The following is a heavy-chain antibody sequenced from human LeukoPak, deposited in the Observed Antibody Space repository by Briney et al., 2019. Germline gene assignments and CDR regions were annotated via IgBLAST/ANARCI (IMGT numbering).Heavy chain of an antibody. Sequence: SETLSLTCTVSGGSISSSSYYWGWIRQPPGKGLEWIGEINHSGSTNYNPSLKSRVTISVDTSKNQFSLKLSSVTAADTAVYYCAITTVTIYWYFDLWGRGTLVTVSS. V-gene: IGHV4-39*07. CDR3: AITTVTIYWYFDL. J-gene: IGHJ2*01. D-gene: IGHD4-17*01. CDR2: INHSGST. CDR1: GGSISSSSYY.